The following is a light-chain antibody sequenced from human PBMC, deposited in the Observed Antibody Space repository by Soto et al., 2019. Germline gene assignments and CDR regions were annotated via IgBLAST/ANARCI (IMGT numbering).Light chain of an antibody. J-gene: IGKJ1*01. Sequence: EIVMTQSPATLPVSPGERATLSCRASQSVSSNLAWYQQKPGQAPRLLVHGASTRATGIPARFSGSGSGTEFTLTISSLQSEDFGVYYCQQYNNWPPWTFGQGTKVDIK. V-gene: IGKV3-15*01. CDR2: GAS. CDR1: QSVSSN. CDR3: QQYNNWPPWT.